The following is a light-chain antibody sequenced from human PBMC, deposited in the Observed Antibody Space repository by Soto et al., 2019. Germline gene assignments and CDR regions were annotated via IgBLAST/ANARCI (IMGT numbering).Light chain of an antibody. CDR3: QQYDNLGLT. Sequence: DIPMTQSPSSLSSSVGDRVTITCQASQDISNYLNWYQQKPGKAPKFLIYDASNLETVIPSRFSGSVSGTDFTFPISSRQPEDIATYYCQQYDNLGLTFGGGTKVEIK. CDR1: QDISNY. J-gene: IGKJ4*01. CDR2: DAS. V-gene: IGKV1-33*01.